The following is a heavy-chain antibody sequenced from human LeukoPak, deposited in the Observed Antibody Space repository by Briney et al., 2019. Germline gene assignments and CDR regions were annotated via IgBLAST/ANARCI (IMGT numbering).Heavy chain of an antibody. V-gene: IGHV3-74*01. Sequence: GGSLRLSCAASEFTFSSFWIYWVRHAPGKGLVWVSRINSDGSETIYADSVKGRFTISRDNAKNTLYLRMNSLRAEDTAVYYCARVRMGDDFNPFDYWGQGTLVTVSS. CDR2: INSDGSET. J-gene: IGHJ4*02. CDR1: EFTFSSFW. D-gene: IGHD3-16*01. CDR3: ARVRMGDDFNPFDY.